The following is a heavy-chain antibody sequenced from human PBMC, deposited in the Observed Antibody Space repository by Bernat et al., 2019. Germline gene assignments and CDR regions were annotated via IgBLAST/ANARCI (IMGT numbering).Heavy chain of an antibody. CDR3: ARVKGMTIFRAFDI. V-gene: IGHV3-48*03. Sequence: EVQLVESGGGLVQPGGSLRLSCAASGFTFSDYEMKWVRQAPGKGLEWVSHISRTGSTIYYADSVQGRFSMSRDNARNSLYLQMNSLRDEDTAVYYCARVKGMTIFRAFDIWGQGTMVTVSS. J-gene: IGHJ3*02. D-gene: IGHD3-3*01. CDR2: ISRTGSTI. CDR1: GFTFSDYE.